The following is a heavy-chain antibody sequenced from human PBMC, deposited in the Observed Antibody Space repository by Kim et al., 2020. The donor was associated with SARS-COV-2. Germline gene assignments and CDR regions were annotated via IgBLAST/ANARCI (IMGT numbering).Heavy chain of an antibody. Sequence: GGSLRLSCAASGFTFSSYEMNWVRQAPGKGLEWVSYISSSGTTIYYADSVKGRVTISRDNAKNSLYLQMNSLRAEDTAVYYCARGRDRWEVTIFGVAVHYFDYWGQGNLVTVSS. D-gene: IGHD3-3*01. CDR2: ISSSGTTI. V-gene: IGHV3-48*03. CDR1: GFTFSSYE. CDR3: ARGRDRWEVTIFGVAVHYFDY. J-gene: IGHJ4*02.